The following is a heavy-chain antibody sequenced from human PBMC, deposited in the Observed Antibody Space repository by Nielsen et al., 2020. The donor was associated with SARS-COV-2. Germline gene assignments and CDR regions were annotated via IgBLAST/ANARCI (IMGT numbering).Heavy chain of an antibody. CDR1: GYTFTSYD. CDR2: MNPNSGNT. J-gene: IGHJ5*02. Sequence: ASVQVSCKASGYTFTSYDINWVRQATGQGLEWMGWMNPNSGNTGYAQKFQGRVTLTRNTSISTAYMELSSLRSEDTAVYYCARALYSNYDWFDPWGQGTLVTVSS. CDR3: ARALYSNYDWFDP. D-gene: IGHD4-11*01. V-gene: IGHV1-8*01.